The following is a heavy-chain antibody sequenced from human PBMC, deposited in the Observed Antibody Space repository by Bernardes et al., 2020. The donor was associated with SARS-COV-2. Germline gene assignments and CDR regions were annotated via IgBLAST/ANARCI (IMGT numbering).Heavy chain of an antibody. V-gene: IGHV1-24*01. CDR3: ATTNSKWELPLDY. J-gene: IGHJ4*02. Sequence: ASVKVSCKVSGYTLTELSMHWVRQTPGKGLEWMGGFDPEHGKTIFAQKFEGRVTMTEDTSTDTAYMELISLRSDDTAVYYCATTNSKWELPLDYWGQGTLVTVSS. CDR2: FDPEHGKT. CDR1: GYTLTELS. D-gene: IGHD1-26*01.